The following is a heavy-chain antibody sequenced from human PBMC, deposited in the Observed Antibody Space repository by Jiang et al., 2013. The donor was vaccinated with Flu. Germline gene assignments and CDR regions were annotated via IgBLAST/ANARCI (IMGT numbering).Heavy chain of an antibody. CDR3: ARRPLSDQLRFLEWLDH. CDR1: GYSFANYW. V-gene: IGHV5-51*01. D-gene: IGHD3-3*01. J-gene: IGHJ4*02. CDR2: IYPGDSDT. Sequence: VQLVESGAEVKKAGESLKISCKGSGYSFANYWIGWVRQMPGKGLEWIGIIYPGDSDTRYSPSFEGQVTISADKFINTAYLQWSSLKASDTAMYYCARRPLSDQLRFLEWLDHWGQGTLVTVSS.